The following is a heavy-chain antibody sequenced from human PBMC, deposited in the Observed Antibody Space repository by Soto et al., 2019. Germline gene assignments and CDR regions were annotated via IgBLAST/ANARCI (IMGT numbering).Heavy chain of an antibody. D-gene: IGHD3-22*01. Sequence: SETLSLTCAVSGYSISSGYYWGWLRQPPGKGLEWIGSICHGGSTYYNPSLNSRVTLSIDMTNNHVSLILNSVTAADTAVYYCARVGPWVPYYYDSSPYTFENWFDPWGQGTLATVSS. J-gene: IGHJ5*02. CDR3: ARVGPWVPYYYDSSPYTFENWFDP. CDR1: GYSISSGYY. CDR2: ICHGGST. V-gene: IGHV4-38-2*01.